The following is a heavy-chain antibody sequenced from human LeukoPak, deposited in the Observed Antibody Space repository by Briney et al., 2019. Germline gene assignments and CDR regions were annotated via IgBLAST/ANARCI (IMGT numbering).Heavy chain of an antibody. J-gene: IGHJ4*02. CDR2: FSNSSSYI. CDR1: GFTFSSYS. V-gene: IGHV3-21*01. Sequence: GGSLRLSCAASGFTFSSYSMNWVRQAPGKGLEWVSSFSNSSSYIYYADSVKGRFTISRDNAKNSLYLQMNSLRAEDTAVYYCARDERGYDGARQDYWGQGTLVTVSS. D-gene: IGHD4/OR15-4a*01. CDR3: ARDERGYDGARQDY.